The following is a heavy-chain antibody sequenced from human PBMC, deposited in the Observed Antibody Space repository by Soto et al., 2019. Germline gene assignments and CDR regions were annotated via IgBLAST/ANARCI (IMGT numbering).Heavy chain of an antibody. J-gene: IGHJ4*02. CDR2: IYYSGST. D-gene: IGHD6-13*01. CDR3: ACHANPIRIAAAGTLFDY. CDR1: GGSSRSYC. Sequence: SETLCLTWTVSGGSSRSYCWSWIRQPPGKGLEWIGYIYYSGSTNYNPSLKSRVTISVDTSKNQFSLKLSSVTAADTAVYYCACHANPIRIAAAGTLFDYWGQGTLVTVSS. V-gene: IGHV4-59*08.